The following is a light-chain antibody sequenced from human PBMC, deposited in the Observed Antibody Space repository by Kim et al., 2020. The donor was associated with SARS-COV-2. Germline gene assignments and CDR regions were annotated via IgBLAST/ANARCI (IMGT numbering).Light chain of an antibody. V-gene: IGLV1-47*01. Sequence: QSVLTQPPSASGTPGQGVTISCSGSTSNVGNNYVYCYQQLPGTAPKLLIYRNNQRPSGVPDRFSGSKSGTSASLAISGLQSEDEADYYCEAWDDSLGNSNWVFGGGTQLTVL. CDR3: EAWDDSLGNSNWV. CDR2: RNN. CDR1: TSNVGNNY. J-gene: IGLJ3*02.